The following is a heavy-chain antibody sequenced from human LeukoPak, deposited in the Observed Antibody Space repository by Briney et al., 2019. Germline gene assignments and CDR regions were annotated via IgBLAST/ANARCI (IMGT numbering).Heavy chain of an antibody. CDR3: ARAPIVVVPAAGTGWFDP. D-gene: IGHD2-2*01. Sequence: SETLSLTCAFYGGFFNGYYWSWIRQPPAKGREGIGEINHSGSTNYNPSLKSRVTISVDTSKNQCSLKLSSVTAADTAVYYCARAPIVVVPAAGTGWFDPWGQGTLVTVSS. J-gene: IGHJ5*02. V-gene: IGHV4-34*01. CDR1: GGFFNGYY. CDR2: INHSGST.